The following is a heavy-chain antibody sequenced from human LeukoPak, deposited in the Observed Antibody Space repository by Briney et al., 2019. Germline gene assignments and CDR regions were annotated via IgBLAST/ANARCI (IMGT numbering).Heavy chain of an antibody. V-gene: IGHV4-4*07. CDR3: ARGNGYSSSWYWFDP. CDR1: GGSISSYY. J-gene: IGHJ5*02. CDR2: IYTSGST. D-gene: IGHD6-13*01. Sequence: SETPSLTCTVSGGSISSYYWSWIRQPAGKGLEWIGRIYTSGSTNYNPSLKSRVTMSVDTSKNQFSLKLSSVTAADTAVYYCARGNGYSSSWYWFDPWGQGTLVTVSS.